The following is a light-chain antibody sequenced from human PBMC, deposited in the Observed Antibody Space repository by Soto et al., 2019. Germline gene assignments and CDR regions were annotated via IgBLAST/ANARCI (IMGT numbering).Light chain of an antibody. CDR2: QVS. CDR3: SSYSSSSPFYV. V-gene: IGLV2-14*01. J-gene: IGLJ1*01. Sequence: QCALTQPASVSGSPGQSITISCTGTISDIGGFYYVSWYQHHPGKDPKLMIYQVSNRPSGVSNRFSGSKSGNTASLTISGLQAEDEADYFCSSYSSSSPFYVFGAGTKVTVL. CDR1: ISDIGGFYY.